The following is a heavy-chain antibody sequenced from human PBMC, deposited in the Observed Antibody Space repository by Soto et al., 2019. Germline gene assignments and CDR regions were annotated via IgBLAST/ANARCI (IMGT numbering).Heavy chain of an antibody. V-gene: IGHV3-23*01. D-gene: IGHD3-9*01. CDR3: ANGPQLGRYGVH. CDR1: GFTFSDYA. J-gene: IGHJ1*01. CDR2: ISGSGVMT. Sequence: EGQLLESGGGLVQPGGSLRLSCEASGFTFSDYAMSWVRQAPGKGLEWVSVISGSGVMTDYADSVKGRFTISRDNSKNTLYLQMNTLRAEDTDVYYCANGPQLGRYGVHWGQGTLVNVSS.